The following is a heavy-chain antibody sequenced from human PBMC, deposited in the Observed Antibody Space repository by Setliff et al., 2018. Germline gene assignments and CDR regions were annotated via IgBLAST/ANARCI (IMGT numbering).Heavy chain of an antibody. J-gene: IGHJ5*02. CDR1: GYSFTSYW. CDR2: IYPGDSGT. Sequence: PGESLKISCKGSGYSFTSYWIAWVRQMPGKGLEWMGIIYPGDSGTRYSPSFQGQVTISADRSTRTAYLQWSSLKASDTAFYYCARRRGSGSFVNWFDPWGQGTLVTVSS. CDR3: ARRRGSGSFVNWFDP. V-gene: IGHV5-51*01. D-gene: IGHD3-10*01.